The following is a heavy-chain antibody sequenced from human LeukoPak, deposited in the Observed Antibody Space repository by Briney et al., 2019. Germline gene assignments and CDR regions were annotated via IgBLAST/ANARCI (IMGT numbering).Heavy chain of an antibody. Sequence: GGSLRLSCAASGFTFSSYWMHWVRQAPGKGLVWVSRINSDGSSTSYADSVKGRFTIPRDNAKNTLYLQMNSLRAEDTAVYYCARESAVIDAFDIWGQGTMVTVSS. CDR1: GFTFSSYW. V-gene: IGHV3-74*01. J-gene: IGHJ3*02. CDR2: INSDGSST. D-gene: IGHD2-21*01. CDR3: ARESAVIDAFDI.